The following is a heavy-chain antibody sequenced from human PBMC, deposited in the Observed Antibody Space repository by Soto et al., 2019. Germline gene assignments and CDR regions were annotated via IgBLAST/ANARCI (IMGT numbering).Heavy chain of an antibody. D-gene: IGHD3-22*01. CDR2: ISYDGSNK. CDR1: GFTFSSYG. CDR3: ARDYSMVVLGPGY. Sequence: QVQLVESGGGVVQPGRSLRLSCAASGFTFSSYGMHWVRQAPGKGLEWVAVISYDGSNKYYADSVKGRFTISRDNSKNTLYLQMNSLRAEDSAVYYCARDYSMVVLGPGYWGQGTLVSVSS. J-gene: IGHJ4*02. V-gene: IGHV3-30*03.